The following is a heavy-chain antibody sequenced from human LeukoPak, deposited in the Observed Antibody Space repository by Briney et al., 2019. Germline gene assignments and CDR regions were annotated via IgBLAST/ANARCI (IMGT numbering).Heavy chain of an antibody. V-gene: IGHV1-18*01. D-gene: IGHD2-2*01. CDR1: GYTFTSYG. Sequence: ASVKVSCKASGYTFTSYGISWVRQAPGQGLEWMGWISAYNGNTNYAQKLQGRVTMTTDTSTSTAYMELRSLRSDDTAVYYCARGYCSGTSCEDAFDIWGQGTMVTVSS. CDR3: ARGYCSGTSCEDAFDI. J-gene: IGHJ3*02. CDR2: ISAYNGNT.